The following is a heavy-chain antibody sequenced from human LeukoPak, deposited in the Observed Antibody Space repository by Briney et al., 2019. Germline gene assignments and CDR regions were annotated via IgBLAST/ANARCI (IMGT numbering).Heavy chain of an antibody. CDR2: IKQDGSEK. V-gene: IGHV3-7*01. Sequence: GGSLRLSCAASGFTFSNYWMSWVRQAPGKGLEWVANIKQDGSEKYYVDSVKGRFTISRDNAKNSLYLQMNSLRAEDTAVYYCAGSGVVIAYDAFDIWGQGTMVTVSS. CDR1: GFTFSNYW. J-gene: IGHJ3*02. CDR3: AGSGVVIAYDAFDI. D-gene: IGHD3-16*02.